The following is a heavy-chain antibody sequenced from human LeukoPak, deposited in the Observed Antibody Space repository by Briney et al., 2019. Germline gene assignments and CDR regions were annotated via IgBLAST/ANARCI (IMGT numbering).Heavy chain of an antibody. CDR1: GYTFTGYY. Sequence: ASVKVSCKASGYTFTGYYMHWVRQAPGQGLEWMGWINPNSGGTNYAQKFQGRVTMTRDTSISTAYMELSSLRSEDTAVYYCARGVEYSSSSLPTSPAYEYFQHWGRGTLVTVSS. V-gene: IGHV1-2*02. D-gene: IGHD6-6*01. CDR3: ARGVEYSSSSLPTSPAYEYFQH. CDR2: INPNSGGT. J-gene: IGHJ1*01.